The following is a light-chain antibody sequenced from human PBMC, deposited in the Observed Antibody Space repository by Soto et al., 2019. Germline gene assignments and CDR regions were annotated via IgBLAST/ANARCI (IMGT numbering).Light chain of an antibody. CDR1: QSISSW. CDR2: KAS. J-gene: IGKJ1*01. V-gene: IGKV1-5*03. Sequence: DIQMTQSPSTLSASVGDRVTITCRASQSISSWLAWYQQKRGKAPKLLIYKASSFKSGVPSRLSGSGSGTQFTLTISSLQPDDFATYYCQQYNSYSWTFGQGTKVEIK. CDR3: QQYNSYSWT.